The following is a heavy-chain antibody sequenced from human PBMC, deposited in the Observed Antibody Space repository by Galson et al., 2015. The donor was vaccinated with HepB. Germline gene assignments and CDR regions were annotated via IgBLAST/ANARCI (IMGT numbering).Heavy chain of an antibody. CDR1: GYTFTAYY. CDR2: INPYSGDT. J-gene: IGHJ4*02. V-gene: IGHV1-2*06. CDR3: ARSGHYSHSSGYYTFDY. Sequence: SVKVSCKASGYTFTAYYIHWVRQAPGQGLEWMGRINPYSGDTNYAQMFQGRVTMTRDTSISTAYMEVSGLSSDDTAVYFCARSGHYSHSSGYYTFDYWGQRTLVTVSS. D-gene: IGHD3-22*01.